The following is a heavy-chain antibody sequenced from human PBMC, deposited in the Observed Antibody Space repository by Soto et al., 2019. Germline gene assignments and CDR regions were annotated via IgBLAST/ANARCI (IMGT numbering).Heavy chain of an antibody. CDR2: ISYDGVNK. CDR3: ARDGWLYYDATSQGMDV. V-gene: IGHV3-30-3*01. CDR1: GFTFGNYA. Sequence: GGSLRLSCAASGFTFGNYALHWVRQAPGKGLEWVAVISYDGVNKNHADSVKGRFTISRDNSKNTLFLQMNNLRAEDTAVYYCARDGWLYYDATSQGMDVWGQGTTVTVSS. D-gene: IGHD3-16*01. J-gene: IGHJ6*02.